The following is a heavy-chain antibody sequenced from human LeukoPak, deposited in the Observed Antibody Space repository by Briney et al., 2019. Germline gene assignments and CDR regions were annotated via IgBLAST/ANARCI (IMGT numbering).Heavy chain of an antibody. Sequence: GGSLRLSCAASGFTFSSSWMNWARQAPGKGLEWVANMGEDGTERYYVDSVKGRFTISRDNAKNSLYLQMNSLRAEDTAVYYCARGWSHHDYWGQGTLVTVSS. CDR2: MGEDGTER. D-gene: IGHD2-15*01. J-gene: IGHJ4*02. V-gene: IGHV3-7*01. CDR3: ARGWSHHDY. CDR1: GFTFSSSW.